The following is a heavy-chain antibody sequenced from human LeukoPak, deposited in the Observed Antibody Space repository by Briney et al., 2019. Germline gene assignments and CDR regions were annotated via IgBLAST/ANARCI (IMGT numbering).Heavy chain of an antibody. V-gene: IGHV1-2*02. J-gene: IGHJ3*02. D-gene: IGHD6-13*01. CDR1: GYTFTAYY. CDR2: INPNNGGT. CDR3: ARGRRSSSWYEDDI. Sequence: GASVKVSCKASGYTFTAYYMHWVRQAAGQGLEWMGWINPNNGGTIYAQKFQGRVTVTRDKSISTAYMDLSSLRSDDTAVYYCARGRRSSSWYEDDIWGQGTMVTVSS.